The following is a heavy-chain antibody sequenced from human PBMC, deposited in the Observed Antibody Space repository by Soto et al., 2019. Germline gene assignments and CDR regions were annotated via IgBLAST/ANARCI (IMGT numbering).Heavy chain of an antibody. J-gene: IGHJ6*02. Sequence: QVQLQESGPGLVKPSQTLSLTCTVSGGSISSGGYYWSWNRQHPGKGLEWIGYIYYSGSTYYNPSLKSRVTISVDTSKNQFSLKLSSVTAADTAVYYCAASCVACGGFNYYGMDVWGQGTTVTVSS. CDR2: IYYSGST. D-gene: IGHD5-12*01. V-gene: IGHV4-31*03. CDR1: GGSISSGGYY. CDR3: AASCVACGGFNYYGMDV.